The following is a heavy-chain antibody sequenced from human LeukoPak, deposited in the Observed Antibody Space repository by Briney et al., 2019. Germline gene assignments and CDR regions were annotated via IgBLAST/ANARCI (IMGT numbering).Heavy chain of an antibody. Sequence: PLGSLRLSCAASGFIFSSYWMHWVRQAPGKGLVWVSLIHTDGSSTSYADSVQGRFTISRDNAKNTLYLQMNSLRAEDTAVYYCARDLSSGPSTDYWGQGALVTVSS. J-gene: IGHJ4*02. V-gene: IGHV3-74*01. CDR1: GFIFSSYW. CDR2: IHTDGSST. D-gene: IGHD3-22*01. CDR3: ARDLSSGPSTDY.